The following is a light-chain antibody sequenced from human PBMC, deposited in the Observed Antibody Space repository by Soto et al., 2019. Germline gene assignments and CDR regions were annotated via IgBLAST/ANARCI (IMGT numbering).Light chain of an antibody. CDR3: SSYISTSTFYV. CDR1: SSDVGGYNY. J-gene: IGLJ1*01. CDR2: EVI. Sequence: QSALTQPASVSGSPGQSITISCTGTSSDVGGYNYVSWYQQLPGRAPKLMIYEVINRPSGVSSRFSGSKSGNTASLTISGLQADDEAHYYCSSYISTSTFYVFGSGTKLTVL. V-gene: IGLV2-14*01.